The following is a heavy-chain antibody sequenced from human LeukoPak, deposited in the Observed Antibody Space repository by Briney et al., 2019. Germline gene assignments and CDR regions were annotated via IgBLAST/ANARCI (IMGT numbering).Heavy chain of an antibody. CDR3: AKVKEMYSSGSYYFDY. J-gene: IGHJ4*02. D-gene: IGHD6-19*01. V-gene: IGHV3-30*18. CDR2: IPYDGFNP. CDR1: GFTFSYYW. Sequence: PGGSLRLSCAASGFTFSYYWMTWVRQAPGKGLEWVAVIPYDGFNPYYADSVKGRFAISRDNSKNTLWLQMNSLRAEDTAVYYCAKVKEMYSSGSYYFDYWGQGTLVTVSS.